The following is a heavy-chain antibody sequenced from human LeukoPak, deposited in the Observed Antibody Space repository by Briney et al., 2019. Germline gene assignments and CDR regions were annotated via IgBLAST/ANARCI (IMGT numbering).Heavy chain of an antibody. CDR2: MNPNSGNT. V-gene: IGHV1-8*02. CDR1: GYTFTSYD. CDR3: ARGSYYDY. J-gene: IGHJ4*02. Sequence: VASVKVSCKASGYTFTSYDINWVRQATGQGLEWMGWMNPNSGNTGYAQKFQGRVTMTIDTSMTTGYMELRSLTSDDTAVYYCARGSYYDYWGQGTLVTVSS. D-gene: IGHD3-10*01.